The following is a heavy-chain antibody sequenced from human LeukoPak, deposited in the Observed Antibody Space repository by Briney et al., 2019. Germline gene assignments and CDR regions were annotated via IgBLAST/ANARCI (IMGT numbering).Heavy chain of an antibody. Sequence: GGSLRLSCAASGFTFSSAWMHWVRQAPGTGLVWVSRITDDASTTYADSVKGRFTISRDNAKNILYLQMNSLRAEDTAVYYCVRDRVGPDYWGQGTLVAVSS. CDR3: VRDRVGPDY. CDR1: GFTFSSAW. J-gene: IGHJ4*02. CDR2: ITDDAST. V-gene: IGHV3-74*03. D-gene: IGHD1-26*01.